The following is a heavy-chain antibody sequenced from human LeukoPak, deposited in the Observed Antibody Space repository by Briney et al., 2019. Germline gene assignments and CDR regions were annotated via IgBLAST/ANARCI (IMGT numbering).Heavy chain of an antibody. Sequence: ASVKVSCKASGYTFTSYYMHWVRQAPGQGLEWMGIINPSGGSTGYAQKFQGRVTMTRDTSTSTVYMELSSLRSDDTAVYYCARGVAGVYFYYYMDVWGKGTTVTVSS. CDR2: INPSGGST. CDR1: GYTFTSYY. V-gene: IGHV1-46*01. J-gene: IGHJ6*03. CDR3: ARGVAGVYFYYYMDV. D-gene: IGHD1-14*01.